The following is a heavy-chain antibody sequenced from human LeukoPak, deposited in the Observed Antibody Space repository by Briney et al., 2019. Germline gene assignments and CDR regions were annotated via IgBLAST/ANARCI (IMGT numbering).Heavy chain of an antibody. J-gene: IGHJ4*02. D-gene: IGHD3-9*01. CDR1: GGSISSYY. V-gene: IGHV4-4*07. CDR3: ARDPTDILTGYAGTNYFDY. Sequence: SETLSLTCTVSGGSISSYYWSWIRQPAGKGLEWIGRIYTSGSTNYNPSLKSRVTMSVDTSENQFSLKLGSVTAAGTAVYYCARDPTDILTGYAGTNYFDYWGQGTLVTVSS. CDR2: IYTSGST.